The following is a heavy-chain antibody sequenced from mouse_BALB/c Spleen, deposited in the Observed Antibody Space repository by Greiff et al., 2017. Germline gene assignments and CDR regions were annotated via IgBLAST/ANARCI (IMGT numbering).Heavy chain of an antibody. CDR1: GFSLTSYG. Sequence: QVQLQQSGPGLVQPSQSLSITCTVSGFSLTSYGVHWVRQSPGKGLEWLGVIWSGGSTDYNAAFISRLSISKDNSKSQVFFKMNSLQADDTAIYYCARNGIYDGSWFAYWGQGTLVTVSA. D-gene: IGHD2-3*01. V-gene: IGHV2-4-1*01. CDR2: IWSGGST. CDR3: ARNGIYDGSWFAY. J-gene: IGHJ3*01.